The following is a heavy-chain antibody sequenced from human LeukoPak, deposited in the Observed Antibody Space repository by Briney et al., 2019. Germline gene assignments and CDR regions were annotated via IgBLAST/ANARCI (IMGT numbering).Heavy chain of an antibody. CDR3: ARAKEYDFWSGLLSV. D-gene: IGHD3-3*01. CDR2: ISSSSSTI. J-gene: IGHJ3*01. CDR1: GFTFSSYS. V-gene: IGHV3-48*02. Sequence: PGGSLRLSCSASGFTFSSYSMNWVRQAPGKGLEWVSYISSSSSTIYYADSVKGRFTISRDNAKNSLYLQMNSLRDEDTAVYYCARAKEYDFWSGLLSVWGQGTMVTVSS.